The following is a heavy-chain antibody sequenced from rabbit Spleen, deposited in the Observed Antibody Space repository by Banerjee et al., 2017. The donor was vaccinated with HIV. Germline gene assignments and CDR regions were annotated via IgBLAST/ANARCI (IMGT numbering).Heavy chain of an antibody. Sequence: QSLEESGGDLVKPGASLTLTCTASGFSFSAGYYMCWVRQAPGKGLEWIACIDTGSSGFTYFASWAKGRFTISKTSSTTVTLQMTSLTAADTATYFCARDTGTSFSTYGMDLWGPGTLVTVS. V-gene: IGHV1S40*01. CDR2: IDTGSSGFT. J-gene: IGHJ6*01. D-gene: IGHD7-1*01. CDR1: GFSFSAGYY. CDR3: ARDTGTSFSTYGMDL.